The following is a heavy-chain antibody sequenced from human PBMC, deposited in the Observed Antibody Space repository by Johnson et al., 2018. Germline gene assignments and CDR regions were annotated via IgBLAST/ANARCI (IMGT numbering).Heavy chain of an antibody. J-gene: IGHJ1*01. D-gene: IGHD4-17*01. CDR2: ISGSGGST. Sequence: VQLVQSGGGLVKPGGSLRLSCAASGFTFSSYAMSWVRQAPGKGLEWVSAISGSGGSTYYADSVKGRFTISRDNAKNSLYLQMNSLRAEDTAVDYCARSQSAYYGDYVGAEYFQHWGQGTLVTVSS. V-gene: IGHV3-23*04. CDR1: GFTFSSYA. CDR3: ARSQSAYYGDYVGAEYFQH.